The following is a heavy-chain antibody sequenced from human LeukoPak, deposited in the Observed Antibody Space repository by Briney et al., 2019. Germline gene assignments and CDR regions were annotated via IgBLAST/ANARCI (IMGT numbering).Heavy chain of an antibody. CDR1: GFTFDDYG. V-gene: IGHV3-20*01. J-gene: IGHJ6*03. CDR2: INWNGAGT. Sequence: GESLRLSCEASGFTFDDYGMSWVRQAPGKGLEWVSGINWNGAGTGYADSVKGRFTISRDNAKTSLYLQMNSLRVEDTALYQCARVPRARTLTRTTSYYYMDVWGKGTTVTVSS. CDR3: ARVPRARTLTRTTSYYYMDV. D-gene: IGHD1-7*01.